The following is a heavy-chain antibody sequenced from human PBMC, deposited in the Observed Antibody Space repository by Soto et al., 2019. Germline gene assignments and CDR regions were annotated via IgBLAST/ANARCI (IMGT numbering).Heavy chain of an antibody. CDR1: GYTFTSYY. CDR2: IIPIFGTA. J-gene: IGHJ3*02. V-gene: IGHV1-69*13. CDR3: AREAYCGGDCHSGDAFDI. Sequence: ASVKVSCKASGYTFTSYYMHWVRQAPGQGLEWMGGIIPIFGTANYAQKFQGRVTITADESTSTAYMELSSLRSEDTAVYYCAREAYCGGDCHSGDAFDIWGQGTMVTVSS. D-gene: IGHD2-21*02.